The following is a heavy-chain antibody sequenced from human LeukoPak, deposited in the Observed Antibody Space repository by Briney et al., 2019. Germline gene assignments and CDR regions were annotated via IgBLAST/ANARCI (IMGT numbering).Heavy chain of an antibody. J-gene: IGHJ4*02. CDR3: ASSADSCYSGWCSDH. Sequence: AGGSLRLSCAASGFIFSSYSMNWVRQAPGKGLERVSYLGPTSSTISYADSVRGRFTISRDNAKNSLYLQMNSLRAEDTAVYRCASSADSCYSGWCSDHWGQGALVTVPP. D-gene: IGHD2-15*01. V-gene: IGHV3-48*01. CDR1: GFIFSSYS. CDR2: LGPTSSTI.